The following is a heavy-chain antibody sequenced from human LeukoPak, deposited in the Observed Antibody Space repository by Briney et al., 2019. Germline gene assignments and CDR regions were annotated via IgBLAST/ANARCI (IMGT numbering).Heavy chain of an antibody. CDR2: IKTDGSEK. D-gene: IGHD3-22*01. CDR1: GFTFSNYW. V-gene: IGHV3-7*01. CDR3: TRSTYYYDSSGYYY. Sequence: GGSLRLSCEGSGFTFSNYWMGWVRQAPGKGLQWVANIKTDGSEKYYVDSVKGRFTISRDNAKNSLYLQMTSLRAEDTAVYYCTRSTYYYDSSGYYYWGQGTLVTVSS. J-gene: IGHJ4*02.